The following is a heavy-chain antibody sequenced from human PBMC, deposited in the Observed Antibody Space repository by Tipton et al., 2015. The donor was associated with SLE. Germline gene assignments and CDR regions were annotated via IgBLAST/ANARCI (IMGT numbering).Heavy chain of an antibody. Sequence: QVQLVQSGAEVKKPGSSVKVSCKASGGTFSSYAISWVRQAPGQGLEWMGAIIPLFGTANYAQKFQGRVTITADESTSTAYMELSSLRSEDTAVYYCARDGKQLDYFDYWGQGTLVTVSS. J-gene: IGHJ4*02. CDR1: GGTFSSYA. V-gene: IGHV1-69*01. D-gene: IGHD6-6*01. CDR2: IIPLFGTA. CDR3: ARDGKQLDYFDY.